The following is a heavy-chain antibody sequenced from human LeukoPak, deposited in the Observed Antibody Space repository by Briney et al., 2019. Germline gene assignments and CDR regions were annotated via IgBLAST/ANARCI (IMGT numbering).Heavy chain of an antibody. CDR2: ISCDGSNK. Sequence: GGSLRLSCAASGFTFSSYGMHWVRQAPGKGLEWVAVISCDGSNKYYADSVKGRFTISRDNSKNTLYLQMNSLRAEDTAVYYCAKVPSGWELVYYFDYWGQGTLVTVSS. CDR1: GFTFSSYG. J-gene: IGHJ4*02. V-gene: IGHV3-30*18. D-gene: IGHD1-26*01. CDR3: AKVPSGWELVYYFDY.